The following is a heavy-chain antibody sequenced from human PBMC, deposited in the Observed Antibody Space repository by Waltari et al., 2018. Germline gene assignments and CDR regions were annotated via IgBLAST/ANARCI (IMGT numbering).Heavy chain of an antibody. CDR2: IWYDGSNK. Sequence: QVQLVESGGGVVQPGRSLRLSCAASGFTFSSSGMHWVRQSPGKGLEWVAVIWYDGSNKYYADSVKGRFTISRDNSKNTLYLQMNSLRAEDTAVYYCAREVYCGGDCYSPSDAFDIWGQGTMVTVSS. V-gene: IGHV3-33*01. D-gene: IGHD2-21*02. J-gene: IGHJ3*02. CDR3: AREVYCGGDCYSPSDAFDI. CDR1: GFTFSSSG.